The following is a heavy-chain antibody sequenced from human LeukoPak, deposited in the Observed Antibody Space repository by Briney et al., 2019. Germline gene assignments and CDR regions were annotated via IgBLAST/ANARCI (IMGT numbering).Heavy chain of an antibody. J-gene: IGHJ4*02. CDR3: ARDQIRSSSWYDAFDY. CDR1: GFTFSSYS. V-gene: IGHV3-21*01. Sequence: GGSLRLSCAASGFTFSSYSMNWVRQAPGKGLEWVSSISSSSSYIYYADSVKGRFTISRDNAKNSLYLQMNSLRAEDTAVYYCARDQIRSSSWYDAFDYWGQGTLVTVSS. D-gene: IGHD6-13*01. CDR2: ISSSSSYI.